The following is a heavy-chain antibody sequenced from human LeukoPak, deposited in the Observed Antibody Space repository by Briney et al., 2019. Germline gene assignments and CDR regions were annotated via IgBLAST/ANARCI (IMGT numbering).Heavy chain of an antibody. Sequence: SETLSLTCAVSGYSSSSGYQWAWIRESPVKGLEWIGGIYHSGSAHYNPSLKSRVTISVETSKNQFSLKMYSVTAADTAVYYCARDPRWLTPDCTSTSCYENYFDPWGQGTLVTVSS. CDR1: GYSSSSGYQ. CDR3: ARDPRWLTPDCTSTSCYENYFDP. J-gene: IGHJ5*02. D-gene: IGHD2-2*01. V-gene: IGHV4-38-2*02. CDR2: IYHSGSA.